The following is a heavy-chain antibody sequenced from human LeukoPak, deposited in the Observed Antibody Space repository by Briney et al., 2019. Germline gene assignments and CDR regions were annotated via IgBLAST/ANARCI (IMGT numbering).Heavy chain of an antibody. J-gene: IGHJ4*02. Sequence: ASVKVSCKASGYTFTGYYMHWVRQAPGQGLEWMGWINPNSGGTNYAQKFQGRVTMTRDTSTSTVYMELSSLRSEDTAVYYCAREIGPIQLHLWGSAFDYWGQGTLVTVSS. CDR1: GYTFTGYY. CDR2: INPNSGGT. V-gene: IGHV1-2*02. CDR3: AREIGPIQLHLWGSAFDY. D-gene: IGHD5-24*01.